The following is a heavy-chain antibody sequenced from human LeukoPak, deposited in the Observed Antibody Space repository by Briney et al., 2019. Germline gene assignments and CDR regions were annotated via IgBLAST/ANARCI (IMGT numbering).Heavy chain of an antibody. Sequence: GESLKISCKGSGYRFTRYWIGWVRQMPGKGLEWMGIIYPGDSDTRYSPSFQGQVTISADKFISTAYLQWSSLKASDTAMYYCARRGIAVAGTPAEYFQHWGQGTLVIVSS. CDR3: ARRGIAVAGTPAEYFQH. J-gene: IGHJ1*01. V-gene: IGHV5-51*01. CDR2: IYPGDSDT. CDR1: GYRFTRYW. D-gene: IGHD6-19*01.